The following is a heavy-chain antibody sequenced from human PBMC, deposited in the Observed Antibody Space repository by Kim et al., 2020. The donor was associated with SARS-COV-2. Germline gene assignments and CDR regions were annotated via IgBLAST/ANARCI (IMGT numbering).Heavy chain of an antibody. J-gene: IGHJ6*02. D-gene: IGHD3-9*01. CDR1: GGSISSSSYY. Sequence: SETLSLTCTVSGGSISSSSYYWGWIRQPPGKGLEWIGSIYYSGSTYYNPSLKSRVTISVDTSKNQFSLKLSSVTAADTAVYYCASQTLYFDWLPPIHGVYYYGMDVWGQGTTVTVSS. CDR3: ASQTLYFDWLPPIHGVYYYGMDV. V-gene: IGHV4-39*01. CDR2: IYYSGST.